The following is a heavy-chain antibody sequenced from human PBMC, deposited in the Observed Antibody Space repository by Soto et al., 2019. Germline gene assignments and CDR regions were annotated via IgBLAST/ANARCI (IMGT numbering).Heavy chain of an antibody. CDR1: GDSVSSNSAA. CDR2: TYYRSKWYN. J-gene: IGHJ3*02. D-gene: IGHD6-19*01. CDR3: ARDLRIAVAGTAWTSGNAFDI. Sequence: SQTRSLTCAISGDSVSSNSAAWNWIRQSPSRCLEWLGRTYYRSKWYNDYAVSVKSRITINPDTSKNQFSLQLNSVTPEDTAVYYCARDLRIAVAGTAWTSGNAFDIWGQGTMVTVSS. V-gene: IGHV6-1*01.